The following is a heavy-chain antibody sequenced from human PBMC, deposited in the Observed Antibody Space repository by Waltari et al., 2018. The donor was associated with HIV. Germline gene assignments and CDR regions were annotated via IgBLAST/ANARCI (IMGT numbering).Heavy chain of an antibody. D-gene: IGHD3-10*01. CDR3: ARDRGGTMVRGGGAFDI. CDR2: LYTRGST. J-gene: IGHJ3*02. Sequence: QVQLQESGPGLVKPSQTLSLTCTVSGGSISSGPYYWSWIRQPAGKGLEWIGRLYTRGSTNYHPSLQGRVTMSVDTSKNQFSLKLSSVTAADTAVFDCARDRGGTMVRGGGAFDIWGQGTMVTVSS. CDR1: GGSISSGPYY. V-gene: IGHV4-61*02.